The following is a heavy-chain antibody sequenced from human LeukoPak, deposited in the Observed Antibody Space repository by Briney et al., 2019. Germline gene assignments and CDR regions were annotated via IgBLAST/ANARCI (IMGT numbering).Heavy chain of an antibody. D-gene: IGHD5-12*01. CDR2: IYHSGST. V-gene: IGHV4-30-2*01. CDR3: ARGPNRGYDWFDY. J-gene: IGHJ4*02. CDR1: GGSISSGGYS. Sequence: SETLSLTCAVSGGSISSGGYSWSWIRQPPGKGLEGIGYIYHSGSTYYNPSLKRRVTISVDRSKNQFSLKLSSVTAADTAVYYCARGPNRGYDWFDYWGQGTLVTVSS.